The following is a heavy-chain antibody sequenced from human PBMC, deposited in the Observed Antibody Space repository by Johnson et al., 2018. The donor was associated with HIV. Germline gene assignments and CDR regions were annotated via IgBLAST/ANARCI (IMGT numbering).Heavy chain of an antibody. D-gene: IGHD2-21*02. Sequence: VQLVESGGGLVQPGGSLRLSCAASGFSVSSKYMSWVRQAPGKGLEWVSVIYSGGSTFYADSVKGRFTSSRDNSGNTLYLQMNRLRAEDPAVYYCAKDRPLVVVTHDAFDIWGQGTMVTVSS. CDR2: IYSGGST. V-gene: IGHV3-66*01. CDR1: GFSVSSKY. CDR3: AKDRPLVVVTHDAFDI. J-gene: IGHJ3*02.